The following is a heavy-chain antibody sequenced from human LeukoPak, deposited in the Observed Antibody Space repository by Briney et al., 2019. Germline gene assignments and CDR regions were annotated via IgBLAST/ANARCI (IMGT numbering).Heavy chain of an antibody. CDR2: ISSSGGGT. D-gene: IGHD4-17*01. Sequence: PGGSLRLSCAASGFIFSSSAMSWVRQAPGKGLEWVSAISSSGGGTYYADSVEGRFTLSRDNSKNTLYLQINGLRVEDTAVYYCAKQTTTVTTAFDYWGQGTLVTVSS. CDR1: GFIFSSSA. V-gene: IGHV3-23*01. CDR3: AKQTTTVTTAFDY. J-gene: IGHJ4*02.